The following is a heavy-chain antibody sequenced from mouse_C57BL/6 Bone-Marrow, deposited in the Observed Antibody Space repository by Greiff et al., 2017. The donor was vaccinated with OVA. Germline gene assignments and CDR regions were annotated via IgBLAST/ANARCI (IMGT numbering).Heavy chain of an antibody. CDR3: AKGLCRTPGDY. J-gene: IGHJ2*01. CDR2: IYPRSGNT. V-gene: IGHV1-81*01. CDR1: GYTFTSYG. Sequence: QVQLKQSGAELARPGASVKLSCKASGYTFTSYGISWVKQRTGQGLEWIGEIYPRSGNTYYNEKFKGKATLTADKSSSTAYMELRSLTSEDSAVYFCAKGLCRTPGDYWGQGTTLTVSS. D-gene: IGHD1-1*02.